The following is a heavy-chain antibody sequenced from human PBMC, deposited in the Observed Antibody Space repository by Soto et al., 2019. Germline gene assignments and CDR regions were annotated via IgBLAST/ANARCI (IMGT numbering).Heavy chain of an antibody. V-gene: IGHV3-33*01. CDR1: GFTFSSYG. Sequence: GGSLRLSCAASGFTFSSYGMHWVRQAPGKGLEWVAVIWYDGSNKYYADSVKGRFTISRDNSKNTLYLQMNSLRAEDTAVYYCARDRFEYSSSAAALHWGQGTLVTVSS. CDR2: IWYDGSNK. J-gene: IGHJ4*02. CDR3: ARDRFEYSSSAAALH. D-gene: IGHD6-6*01.